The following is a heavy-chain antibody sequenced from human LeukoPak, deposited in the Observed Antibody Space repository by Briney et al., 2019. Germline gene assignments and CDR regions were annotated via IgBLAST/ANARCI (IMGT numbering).Heavy chain of an antibody. J-gene: IGHJ6*03. CDR3: ARVSNSYYYYYYYMDV. CDR2: IKQDGSEK. CDR1: GFTFSSYW. D-gene: IGHD4-23*01. Sequence: GGSLRLSCAASGFTFSSYWMSWVRQAPGKGLEWVANIKQDGSEKYYVDSVKGRFTISRDNAKNSLYLQMNSLRAEDTAVYYCARVSNSYYYYYYYMDVWGKGTTVTVSS. V-gene: IGHV3-7*01.